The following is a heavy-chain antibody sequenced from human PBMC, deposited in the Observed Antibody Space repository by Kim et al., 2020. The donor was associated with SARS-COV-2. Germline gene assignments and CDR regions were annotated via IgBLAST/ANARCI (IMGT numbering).Heavy chain of an antibody. J-gene: IGHJ4*02. CDR2: ISGSGGST. Sequence: GGSLRLSCAASGFTFSSYAMSWVRQAPGKGLEWVSAISGSGGSTYYADSVKGRFTISRDNSKNTLYLQMNSLRAEDTAVYYCAKEGVQRFLEWSTEPFDYWGQGTLVTVSS. CDR1: GFTFSSYA. D-gene: IGHD3-3*01. CDR3: AKEGVQRFLEWSTEPFDY. V-gene: IGHV3-23*01.